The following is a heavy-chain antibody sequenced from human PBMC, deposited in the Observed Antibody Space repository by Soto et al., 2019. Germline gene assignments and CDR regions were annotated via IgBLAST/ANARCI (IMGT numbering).Heavy chain of an antibody. V-gene: IGHV3-23*01. J-gene: IGHJ4*02. D-gene: IGHD3-3*01. CDR3: AKLGREDFWSGYWADY. CDR2: ISGSGGST. Sequence: AGGSLRLSCAASGFTFSSYAMSWVRQAPGKGLEWVSAISGSGGSTYYADSVKGRFTISRDNSKNTLYLQMNSLRAEDTAVYYCAKLGREDFWSGYWADYWGQGTLVTVSS. CDR1: GFTFSSYA.